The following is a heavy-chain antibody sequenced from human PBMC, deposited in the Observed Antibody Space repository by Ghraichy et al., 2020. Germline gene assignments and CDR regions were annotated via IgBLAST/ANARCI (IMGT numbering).Heavy chain of an antibody. Sequence: LSLTCAASGFTFSSYDLHWVRQATGKRLEWVSGIGTGGDTYYPGSVKGRFTISRENAENSLYLQMNSLRAGDTAVYYCARKGKSSGYYPPFDVWGQGTLVTVSS. D-gene: IGHD3-22*01. CDR2: IGTGGDT. V-gene: IGHV3-13*01. CDR3: ARKGKSSGYYPPFDV. CDR1: GFTFSSYD. J-gene: IGHJ4*02.